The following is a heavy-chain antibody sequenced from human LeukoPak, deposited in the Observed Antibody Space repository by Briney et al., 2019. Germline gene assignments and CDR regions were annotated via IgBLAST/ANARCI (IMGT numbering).Heavy chain of an antibody. CDR3: ARSGRGYSYGYFDY. V-gene: IGHV4-59*01. Sequence: SETLFLACTVSGGSISSYYWSWIRQPPGKGLEWIGYIYYSGSTNYNPSLKSRVTISVDTSKNQFSLKLSSVTAADTAVYYCARSGRGYSYGYFDYWGQGTLVTVSS. CDR2: IYYSGST. CDR1: GGSISSYY. D-gene: IGHD5-18*01. J-gene: IGHJ4*02.